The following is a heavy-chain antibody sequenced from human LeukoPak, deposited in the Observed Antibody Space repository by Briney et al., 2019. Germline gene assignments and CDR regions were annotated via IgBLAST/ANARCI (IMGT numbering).Heavy chain of an antibody. V-gene: IGHV4-34*01. Sequence: SESLSLTCAVYGGSFSGYYWSWIRQPPGKGLEWIGEITHSASTNYNPSLKSRVTISVDTSKNQCSLKLSSVTAADTAVYYCARARGRVSSSSSYYYYYGMDGWGQGTTVTVSS. CDR1: GGSFSGYY. CDR2: ITHSAST. CDR3: ARARGRVSSSSSYYYYYGMDG. D-gene: IGHD6-13*01. J-gene: IGHJ6*02.